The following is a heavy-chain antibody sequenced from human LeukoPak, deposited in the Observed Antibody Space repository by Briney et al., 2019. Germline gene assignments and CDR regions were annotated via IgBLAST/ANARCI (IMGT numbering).Heavy chain of an antibody. D-gene: IGHD5-24*01. V-gene: IGHV4-59*12. J-gene: IGHJ4*02. CDR2: IYYSGTT. Sequence: SETLSLTCTVSGGSISSYYWSWIRQPPGKGLEWIGYIYYSGTTNYNPSLKSRVTISVDTSKNQFSLKLSSVTAADTAVYYCARVKATIDYWGQGTLVTVSS. CDR1: GGSISSYY. CDR3: ARVKATIDY.